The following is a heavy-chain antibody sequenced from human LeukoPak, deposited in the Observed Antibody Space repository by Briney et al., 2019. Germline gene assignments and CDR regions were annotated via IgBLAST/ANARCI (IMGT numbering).Heavy chain of an antibody. Sequence: SETLSLTCAVYGGSFSGYYWSWIRQPPGKGLEWIGEINHSGSTNYNPSLKSRVAISVDTSKNQFSLKLSSVTAADTAVYYCARGETSVVTNFDYWGQGTPVTVSS. D-gene: IGHD4-23*01. CDR2: INHSGST. CDR3: ARGETSVVTNFDY. V-gene: IGHV4-34*01. CDR1: GGSFSGYY. J-gene: IGHJ4*02.